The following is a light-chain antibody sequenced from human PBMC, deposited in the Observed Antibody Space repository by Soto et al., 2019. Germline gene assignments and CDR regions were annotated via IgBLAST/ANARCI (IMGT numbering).Light chain of an antibody. J-gene: IGKJ1*01. Sequence: EIVLTQSPGTLSLSPGERATLSCRASQSVSSNYLAWYQQKPGQAPRLLIYGASSRATGIPDRFSGSGSGAGFTLTISRLEPEDFAVYYCQLYGSSPRTFGQGTKVEIK. CDR1: QSVSSNY. V-gene: IGKV3-20*01. CDR3: QLYGSSPRT. CDR2: GAS.